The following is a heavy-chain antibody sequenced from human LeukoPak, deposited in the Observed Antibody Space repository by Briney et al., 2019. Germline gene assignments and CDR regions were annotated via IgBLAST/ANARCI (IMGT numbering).Heavy chain of an antibody. D-gene: IGHD5-18*01. CDR3: ASLGYSSYDYYFDY. CDR1: GFTFSSYW. Sequence: GGSLRLSCAASGFTFSSYWMHWVRQAPGKGLVWVSRINSDGSSTSYADSVKGRFTISRDNAKNTLYLQMNSLRAEDTAVYYCASLGYSSYDYYFDYWGQGTLVTVSS. J-gene: IGHJ4*02. CDR2: INSDGSST. V-gene: IGHV3-74*01.